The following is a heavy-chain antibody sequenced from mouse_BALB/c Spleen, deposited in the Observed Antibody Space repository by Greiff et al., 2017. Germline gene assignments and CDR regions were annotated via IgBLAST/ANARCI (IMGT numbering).Heavy chain of an antibody. CDR2: ISSGGGST. V-gene: IGHV5-12-1*01. CDR3: ARQNWDWFAY. D-gene: IGHD4-1*01. CDR1: GFAFSSYD. J-gene: IGHJ3*01. Sequence: EVHLVESGGGLVKPGGSLKLSCAASGFAFSSYDMSWVRQTPEKRLEWVAYISSGGGSTYYPDTVKGRFTISRDNAKNTLYLQMSSLKSEDTAMYYCARQNWDWFAYWGQGTLVTVSA.